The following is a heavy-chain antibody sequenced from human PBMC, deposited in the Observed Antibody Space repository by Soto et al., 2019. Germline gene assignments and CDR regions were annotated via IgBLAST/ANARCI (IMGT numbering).Heavy chain of an antibody. CDR3: TTGLSNGYYNFDY. Sequence: GASVKVSCKASGYTFTGYYMHWVRQAPGQGLEWMGWINPNSGGTNYAQKFQGWVTMTRDTSISTAYMELSRLRSDDTAVYYCTTGLSNGYYNFDYWGQGTPVTVSS. D-gene: IGHD3-22*01. J-gene: IGHJ4*02. CDR1: GYTFTGYY. CDR2: INPNSGGT. V-gene: IGHV1-2*04.